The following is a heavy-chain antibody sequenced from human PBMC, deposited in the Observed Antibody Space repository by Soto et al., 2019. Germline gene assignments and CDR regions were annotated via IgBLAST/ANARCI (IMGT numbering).Heavy chain of an antibody. J-gene: IGHJ6*03. V-gene: IGHV4-34*01. CDR3: ARAVVVVVAAIRVPYYYYMDV. D-gene: IGHD2-15*01. CDR2: INHSGST. CDR1: GGSFSGYY. Sequence: SETLSLTCAVYGGSFSGYYWSWIRQPPGKGLEWIGEINHSGSTNYNPSLKSRVTISVDTSKNQFSLKLSSVTAADTAVYYCARAVVVVVAAIRVPYYYYMDVWGKGTTVTVSS.